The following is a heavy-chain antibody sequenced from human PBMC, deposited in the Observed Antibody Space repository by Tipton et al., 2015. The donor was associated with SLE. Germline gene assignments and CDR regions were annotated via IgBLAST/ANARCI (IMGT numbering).Heavy chain of an antibody. V-gene: IGHV3-48*03. CDR1: GFTFSSYE. CDR3: ARGVTIPPRVVNGPLDP. Sequence: GSLRLSCAASGFTFSSYEMNWVRQAPGKGLEWVSYISSSGSTIYYVDSVKGRFTISRDNAKNSLYLQMNSLRAEDTAVYYCARGVTIPPRVVNGPLDPWGQGTLVTVSS. CDR2: ISSSGSTI. J-gene: IGHJ5*02. D-gene: IGHD3-22*01.